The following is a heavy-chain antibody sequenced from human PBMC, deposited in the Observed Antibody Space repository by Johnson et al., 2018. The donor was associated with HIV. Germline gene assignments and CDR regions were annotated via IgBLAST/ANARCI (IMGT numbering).Heavy chain of an antibody. J-gene: IGHJ3*02. Sequence: VRLVESGGGLVQPGGSLRLSCAASGFTFSSYDMHWVRQATGKGLEWVSAIGTAGDTYYPGSVKGRFTISRENAKNSLYLQMNSLRAGDTAVYYCARVGYCSGGSCYSGAFDIWGQGTMVTVSS. V-gene: IGHV3-13*01. D-gene: IGHD2-15*01. CDR2: IGTAGDT. CDR1: GFTFSSYD. CDR3: ARVGYCSGGSCYSGAFDI.